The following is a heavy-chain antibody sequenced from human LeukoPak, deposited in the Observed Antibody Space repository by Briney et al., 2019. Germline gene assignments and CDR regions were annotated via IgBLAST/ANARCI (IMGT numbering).Heavy chain of an antibody. D-gene: IGHD3-3*01. CDR1: GYTFTSYD. CDR3: ARAPIRFLEWLFRHDAFDI. CDR2: MNPNSGNT. V-gene: IGHV1-8*01. J-gene: IGHJ3*02. Sequence: GASVKVSCKASGYTFTSYDINWVRQATGQGLEWMGWMNPNSGNTGYAQKFQGRVTMTRNTSISTAYMELSSLRSEDTAVYYCARAPIRFLEWLFRHDAFDIWGQGTMVTVSS.